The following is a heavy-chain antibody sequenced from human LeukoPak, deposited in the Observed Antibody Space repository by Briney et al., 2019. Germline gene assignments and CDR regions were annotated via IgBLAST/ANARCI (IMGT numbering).Heavy chain of an antibody. CDR3: ARQGYYGSGSYSGWFDP. D-gene: IGHD3-10*01. CDR2: IYYSGST. V-gene: IGHV4-59*08. CDR1: GGSISSYY. Sequence: SETLSLTCTVSGGSISSYYWSWIRQPPGKGLEWIGYIYYSGSTNYNPSLKSRVTISVDTSKNQFSLKLSSVTAADTAVYYCARQGYYGSGSYSGWFDPWGQGTLVTVSS. J-gene: IGHJ5*02.